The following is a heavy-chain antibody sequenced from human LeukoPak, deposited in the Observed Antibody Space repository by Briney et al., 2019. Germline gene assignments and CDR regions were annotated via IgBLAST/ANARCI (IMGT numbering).Heavy chain of an antibody. V-gene: IGHV4-59*12. J-gene: IGHJ4*02. CDR2: SYYSGST. CDR1: GGSINSYY. Sequence: SETLSLTCTVSGGSINSYYWSWIRQPPGKGLEWIGYSYYSGSTNYNPSLKSRVTISVDKSKNQLSLRLGSVTAADTAVYYCARDRDMMGALDYWGQGTLVTVSS. CDR3: ARDRDMMGALDY. D-gene: IGHD2-15*01.